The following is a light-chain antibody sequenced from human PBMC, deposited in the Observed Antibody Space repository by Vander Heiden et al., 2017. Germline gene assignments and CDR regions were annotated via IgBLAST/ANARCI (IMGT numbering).Light chain of an antibody. CDR1: QSVSSHY. CDR2: DAS. J-gene: IGKJ1*01. CDR3: QQNRT. V-gene: IGKV3-20*01. Sequence: EIVLTQSPGTLPFSQGERATLSCRVSQSVSSHYLAWYQKKPGQAPRLLMYDASSRATGISDRFSGSRSGTDFTLTITRLEPEDFAVYYCQQNRTFGQGTKVEIK.